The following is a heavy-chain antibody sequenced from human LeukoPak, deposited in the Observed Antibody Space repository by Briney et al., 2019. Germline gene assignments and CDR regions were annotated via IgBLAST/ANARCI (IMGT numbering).Heavy chain of an antibody. CDR1: GFTFSTYA. V-gene: IGHV3-23*01. Sequence: GGSLRLSCAASGFTFSTYAMSWVRQAPGKGLEWVSAISGSGYSTYYADSVKGRFTISRDNSKNTLYLQMNSLRAEDTAEYYCARGLRAAAPRASGYGMDVWGQGTTVTVSS. CDR3: ARGLRAAAPRASGYGMDV. D-gene: IGHD6-13*01. J-gene: IGHJ6*02. CDR2: ISGSGYST.